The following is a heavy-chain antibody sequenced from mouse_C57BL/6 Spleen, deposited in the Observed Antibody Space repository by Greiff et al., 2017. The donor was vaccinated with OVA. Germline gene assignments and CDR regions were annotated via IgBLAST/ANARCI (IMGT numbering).Heavy chain of an antibody. Sequence: EVKLQESGPGLVKPSQSLSLTCSVTGYSITSGYYWNWIRQFPGNKLEWMGYISYDGSNNYNPSLKNRISITRDTSKNQFFLKLNSVTTEDTATYYCARVVYYDYDVAWFAYWGQGTLVTVSA. V-gene: IGHV3-6*01. CDR3: ARVVYYDYDVAWFAY. CDR1: GYSITSGYY. J-gene: IGHJ3*01. D-gene: IGHD2-4*01. CDR2: ISYDGSN.